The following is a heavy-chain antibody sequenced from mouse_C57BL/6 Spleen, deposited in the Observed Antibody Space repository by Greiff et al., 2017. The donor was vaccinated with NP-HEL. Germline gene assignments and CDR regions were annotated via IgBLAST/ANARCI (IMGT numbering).Heavy chain of an antibody. V-gene: IGHV1-81*01. J-gene: IGHJ2*01. CDR2: IYPSSGNT. D-gene: IGHD1-1*01. CDR1: GYTFTSYG. CDR3: ARGGPPITTVKGDY. Sequence: LVESGAELARPGASVKLSCKASGYTFTSYGISWVKQRTGQGLEWIGEIYPSSGNTYYNEKFKGKATLTADKSSSTAYMELRSRTSEDSAVYFGARGGPPITTVKGDYWGQGTTLTVSS.